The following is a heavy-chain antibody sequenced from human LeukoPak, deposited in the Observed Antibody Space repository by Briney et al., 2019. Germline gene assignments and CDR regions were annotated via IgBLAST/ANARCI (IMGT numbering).Heavy chain of an antibody. Sequence: GGSLRLSCAASGFTFSSYGMHWVRQAPGKGLEWVAFIRYDGTSKYYADSVKGRFTISRDNSKNALYLQMNSLRAEDTAVYYCAKGGYSPLDAFDIWGQGTMVTVSS. D-gene: IGHD3-22*01. V-gene: IGHV3-30*02. J-gene: IGHJ3*02. CDR2: IRYDGTSK. CDR3: AKGGYSPLDAFDI. CDR1: GFTFSSYG.